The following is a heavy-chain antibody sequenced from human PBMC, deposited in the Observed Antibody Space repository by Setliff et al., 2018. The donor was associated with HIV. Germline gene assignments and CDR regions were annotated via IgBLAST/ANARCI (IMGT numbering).Heavy chain of an antibody. J-gene: IGHJ4*01. D-gene: IGHD6-13*01. CDR1: GGSISSYY. CDR3: ARDEGRATGSWWDQSASWYLDY. V-gene: IGHV4-4*07. Sequence: SETLSLTCTVSGGSISSYYWSWIRQPAGKRLEFIGRISAAGTINYNPSLRSRVTLSVDTSENQFSLTVNSVTAADTAMYFCARDEGRATGSWWDQSASWYLDYWGHGILGGHRLL. CDR2: ISAAGTI.